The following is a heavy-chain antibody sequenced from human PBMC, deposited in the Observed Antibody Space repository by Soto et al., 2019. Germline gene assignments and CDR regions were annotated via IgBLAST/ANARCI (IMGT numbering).Heavy chain of an antibody. CDR1: GFIFSRHW. V-gene: IGHV3-7*01. J-gene: IGHJ5*01. Sequence: GGSLRLSCAASGFIFSRHWISWVRQAPGKGLEWVANIKQDGSEKYYVDSVTGRFTISRDNAKNSVFLQMNSLTAEDTAVYYCARISSGWWFDYWGQGALVTVSS. CDR3: ARISSGWWFDY. D-gene: IGHD6-19*01. CDR2: IKQDGSEK.